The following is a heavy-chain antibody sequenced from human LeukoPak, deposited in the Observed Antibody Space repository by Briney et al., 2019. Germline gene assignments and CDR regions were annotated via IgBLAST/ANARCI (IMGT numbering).Heavy chain of an antibody. V-gene: IGHV3-21*01. CDR1: GFTFSRYS. Sequence: PGGSLRLSCAASGFTFSRYSMNWVRQAPGKGLEWVSAISSSSSYIYYADSVKGRFTISRDNAKNSLYLQMNSLRAEDTAVYYCARGGEMATIKGVYYFDYWGQGTLVTVSS. J-gene: IGHJ4*02. CDR2: ISSSSSYI. CDR3: ARGGEMATIKGVYYFDY. D-gene: IGHD5-24*01.